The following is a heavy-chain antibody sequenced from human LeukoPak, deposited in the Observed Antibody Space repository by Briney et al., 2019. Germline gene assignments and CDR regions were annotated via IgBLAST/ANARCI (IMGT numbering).Heavy chain of an antibody. CDR3: ARGGTVYYYDSSADAFDI. J-gene: IGHJ3*02. D-gene: IGHD3-22*01. V-gene: IGHV4-59*01. Sequence: PSETLSLTCTVSGGSISSYYWSWIRQPPGKGLEWIGYIYYSGSTNYNPSLKSRVTISVDTSKNQFSLKLSSVTAADTAVYYCARGGTVYYYDSSADAFDIWGQGTTVTVSS. CDR2: IYYSGST. CDR1: GGSISSYY.